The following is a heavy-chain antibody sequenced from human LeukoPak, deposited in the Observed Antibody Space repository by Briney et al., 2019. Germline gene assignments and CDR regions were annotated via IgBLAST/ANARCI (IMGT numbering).Heavy chain of an antibody. CDR1: GFTFDDHG. J-gene: IGHJ4*02. CDR3: AAGDRNGWYFDY. D-gene: IGHD6-19*01. CDR2: INWNGGST. Sequence: GGSLRLSCAASGFTFDDHGMSWVRQAPGKGLEWVSGINWNGGSTGYADSVKGRFTISRDNAKNSLYLQMNSLRAEDTALYYCAAGDRNGWYFDYWGQGTLVTVSS. V-gene: IGHV3-20*04.